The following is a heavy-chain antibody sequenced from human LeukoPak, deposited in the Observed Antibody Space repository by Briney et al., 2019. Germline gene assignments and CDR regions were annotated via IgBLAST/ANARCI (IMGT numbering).Heavy chain of an antibody. CDR2: INPNSGGT. Sequence: ASVKVSCKASGYTFTGYYIHWVRQAPGQGLEWMGWINPNSGGTNYAQKFQGRVTMTRDTSISTAYMELSRLRSDDTAVYYCARGDTGYSSSWYYFDYWGPGNLVTVSS. CDR3: ARGDTGYSSSWYYFDY. V-gene: IGHV1-2*02. D-gene: IGHD6-13*01. CDR1: GYTFTGYY. J-gene: IGHJ4*02.